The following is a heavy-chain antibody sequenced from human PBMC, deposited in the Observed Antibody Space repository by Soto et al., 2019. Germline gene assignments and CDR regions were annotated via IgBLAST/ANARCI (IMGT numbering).Heavy chain of an antibody. V-gene: IGHV1-69*04. CDR2: IIPILGIA. CDR3: ARDRWRDIVVVPAPLFDY. J-gene: IGHJ4*02. Sequence: SVKVSCKASGGTFSSYTISWVRQAPGQGLEWMGRIIPILGIANYAQKFQGRVTITADKSTSTAYMELSSLRSEDTAVYYCARDRWRDIVVVPAPLFDYWGQGTLVTVSS. CDR1: GGTFSSYT. D-gene: IGHD2-2*01.